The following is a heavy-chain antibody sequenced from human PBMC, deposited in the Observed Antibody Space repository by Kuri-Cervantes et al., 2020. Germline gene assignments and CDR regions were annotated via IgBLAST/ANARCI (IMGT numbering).Heavy chain of an antibody. V-gene: IGHV4-34*01. CDR1: GGSFSGYY. D-gene: IGHD3-16*01. CDR3: ARKGDYFDY. Sequence: SETLSLTCAVYGGSFSGYYWSWIRQPPGKGLEWIGEINHSGSTNYNPSLRSRVIMSVDTSKNQFSLKLRSVTAADTAIYYCARKGDYFDYWDQGTLVTVSS. CDR2: INHSGST. J-gene: IGHJ4*02.